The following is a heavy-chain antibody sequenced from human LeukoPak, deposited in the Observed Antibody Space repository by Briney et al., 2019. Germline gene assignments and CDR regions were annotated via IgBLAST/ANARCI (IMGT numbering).Heavy chain of an antibody. J-gene: IGHJ4*02. Sequence: GGSLRLSCAGSGYTFSSYWMTWVRQAPGKGLEWVANIKEDGSEKYYVDSVEGRLTISRDNAKNSLYLQMNSLRAEDTAVYYCARDRKYCSSPSCYTEYDYWGQGTLVTVSS. V-gene: IGHV3-7*01. CDR2: IKEDGSEK. D-gene: IGHD2-2*02. CDR1: GYTFSSYW. CDR3: ARDRKYCSSPSCYTEYDY.